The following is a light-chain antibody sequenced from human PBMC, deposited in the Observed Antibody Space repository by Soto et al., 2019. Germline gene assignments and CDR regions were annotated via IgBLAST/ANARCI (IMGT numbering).Light chain of an antibody. CDR3: HQYVSSPLT. Sequence: EIVLTQSPGTLSLSPGEGATVSCSASPSVNSNLLAWFKQKPGQAHRLLIHDASRRATGIPDRFSGSGSGTDFTRSISRLAPEDFAVYYCHQYVSSPLTCGQGTKLEIK. J-gene: IGKJ2*01. CDR1: PSVNSNL. CDR2: DAS. V-gene: IGKV3-20*01.